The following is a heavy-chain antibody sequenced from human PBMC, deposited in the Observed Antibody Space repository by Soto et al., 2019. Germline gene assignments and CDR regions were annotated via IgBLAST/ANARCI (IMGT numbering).Heavy chain of an antibody. V-gene: IGHV4-59*01. J-gene: IGHJ3*02. Sequence: SETLSLTCTVSGGSISSYYWSWIRQPPGKGLEWIGYIYYSGSTNYNPSLKSRVTISVDTSKNQFSLKLSSVTAADTAVYYCAREGGEPIKEDAFDIWGQGTMVTVSS. CDR2: IYYSGST. CDR3: AREGGEPIKEDAFDI. CDR1: GGSISSYY. D-gene: IGHD3-16*01.